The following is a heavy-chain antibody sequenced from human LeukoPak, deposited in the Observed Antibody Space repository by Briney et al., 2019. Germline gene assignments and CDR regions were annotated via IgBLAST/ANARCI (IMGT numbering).Heavy chain of an antibody. CDR1: GYTFVNYG. D-gene: IGHD2-15*01. J-gene: IGHJ4*02. V-gene: IGHV1-18*01. Sequence: ASVKVSCKTSGYTFVNYGVSWVRQAPGQGLEWMGWISAVNGDTNSAHNLRGRLTMTIDTSTNTAYMELRSLRSDDTALYFCARDYKSSCSGATCLYFDYWGQGTLVTVSS. CDR2: ISAVNGDT. CDR3: ARDYKSSCSGATCLYFDY.